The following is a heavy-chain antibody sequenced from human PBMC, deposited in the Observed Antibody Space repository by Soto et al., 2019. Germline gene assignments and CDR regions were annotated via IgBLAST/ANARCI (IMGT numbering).Heavy chain of an antibody. CDR2: IWYDGSNK. Sequence: GGSLRLSCAASGFTFSSYGMHWVRQAPGKGLEWVAVIWYDGSNKYYADSVKGRFTISRDNSKNTLYLQMNSLRAEDTAVYYCARPTIAAARPPDYWGQGTLVTVSS. CDR1: GFTFSSYG. V-gene: IGHV3-33*01. J-gene: IGHJ4*02. D-gene: IGHD6-13*01. CDR3: ARPTIAAARPPDY.